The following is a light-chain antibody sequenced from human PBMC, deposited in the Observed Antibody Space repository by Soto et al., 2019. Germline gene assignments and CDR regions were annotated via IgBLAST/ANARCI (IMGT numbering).Light chain of an antibody. CDR1: INDVGSYVL. CDR2: EVN. Sequence: QSVLTQPASVSGSPGQSITISCTGTINDVGSYVLVSWYQHHPGKAPKLIIFEVNKRPSGVSNRFSASKSGNTASLTISGLQAEDEADYYCCSYATGDTLVFGGGTQLTVL. CDR3: CSYATGDTLV. J-gene: IGLJ2*01. V-gene: IGLV2-23*02.